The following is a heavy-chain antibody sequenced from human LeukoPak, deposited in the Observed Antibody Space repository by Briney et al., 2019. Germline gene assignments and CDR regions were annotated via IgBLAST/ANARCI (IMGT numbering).Heavy chain of an antibody. CDR1: GGPISRNY. D-gene: IGHD6-13*01. CDR3: AREYATAGTGSNYFDY. Sequence: SETLSLTCTVSGGPISRNYWSWIRQPPGKGLEWIGYIYYSGSTNYNPSLKSRVTISGDTSKNQFSLKLSSVTAADTAVYYCAREYATAGTGSNYFDYWGQVTLVTVSS. J-gene: IGHJ4*02. CDR2: IYYSGST. V-gene: IGHV4-59*01.